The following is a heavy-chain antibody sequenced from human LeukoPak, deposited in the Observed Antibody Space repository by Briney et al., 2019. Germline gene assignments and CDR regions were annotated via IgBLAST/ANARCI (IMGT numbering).Heavy chain of an antibody. CDR1: GGSISSYY. Sequence: SETLSLTCTVSGGSISSYYWSWIRQPPGKGLEWIGYIYYSGSTNYNPSLKSRVTISVDTPKNQYSLKLSSVTAADTAVYYCARDKKGGYKGDAFDIWGQGTMVTVSS. CDR3: ARDKKGGYKGDAFDI. CDR2: IYYSGST. D-gene: IGHD5-24*01. J-gene: IGHJ3*02. V-gene: IGHV4-59*01.